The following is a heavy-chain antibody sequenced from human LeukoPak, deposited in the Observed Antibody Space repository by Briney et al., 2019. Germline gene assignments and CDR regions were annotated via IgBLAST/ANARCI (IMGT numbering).Heavy chain of an antibody. Sequence: SETLSLTCTVSGGSISSSSYYWGWIRQPPGKGLEWIGSIYYSGSTYYNPSLKSRVTISVDTSKNQLSLKLSSVTAADTAVYYCARHPPAAGYAFDIWGQGTMVTVSS. CDR2: IYYSGST. V-gene: IGHV4-39*01. CDR1: GGSISSSSYY. D-gene: IGHD2-2*01. CDR3: ARHPPAAGYAFDI. J-gene: IGHJ3*02.